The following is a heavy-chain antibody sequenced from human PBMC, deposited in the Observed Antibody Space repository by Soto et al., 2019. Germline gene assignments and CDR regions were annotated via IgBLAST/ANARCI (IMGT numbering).Heavy chain of an antibody. D-gene: IGHD3-16*02. Sequence: TGGSLRLSCAASGFTFSSYSMNWVRQAPGKGLEWVSSISSSSSYIYYADSVKGRFTISRDNAKNSLYLQMNSLRAEDTAVYYCARSMITFGGVIVVNPATDYWGQGTLVNVSS. CDR3: ARSMITFGGVIVVNPATDY. CDR2: ISSSSSYI. V-gene: IGHV3-21*01. J-gene: IGHJ4*02. CDR1: GFTFSSYS.